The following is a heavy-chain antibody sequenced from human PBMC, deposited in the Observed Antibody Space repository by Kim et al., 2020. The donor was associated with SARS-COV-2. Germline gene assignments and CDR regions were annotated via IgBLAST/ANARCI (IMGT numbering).Heavy chain of an antibody. V-gene: IGHV4-39*01. D-gene: IGHD5-18*01. Sequence: SETLSLTCTVSGGSISSSSYYWGWIRQPPGKGLEWIGSIYYNGKTYYAPSLKSRVTISVDMSKNQFSLKLNSVTAADTAVYYCARYSYGSEDWFDPWGQGTVVTVST. J-gene: IGHJ5*02. CDR1: GGSISSSSYY. CDR2: IYYNGKT. CDR3: ARYSYGSEDWFDP.